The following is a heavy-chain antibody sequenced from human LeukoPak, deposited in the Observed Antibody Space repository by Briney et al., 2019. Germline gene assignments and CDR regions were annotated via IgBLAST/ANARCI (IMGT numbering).Heavy chain of an antibody. J-gene: IGHJ5*02. CDR3: ARALPPRTRYDYGDGNWFDP. D-gene: IGHD4-17*01. V-gene: IGHV4-4*07. CDR1: GGSISSYY. CDR2: IYTSGST. Sequence: PSETLSLTCTVSGGSISSYYWSWIRQPAGKGLEWIGRIYTSGSTNYNPSLKSRVTMSVDTSKNQFSLKLSSVTAADTAVYYCARALPPRTRYDYGDGNWFDPWGQGTLVTVSS.